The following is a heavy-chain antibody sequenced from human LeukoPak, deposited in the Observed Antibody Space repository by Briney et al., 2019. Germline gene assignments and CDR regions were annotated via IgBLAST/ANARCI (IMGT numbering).Heavy chain of an antibody. Sequence: PSESLSLTCAVYGGSFSGYYWSWIRQPPGKGLEWIGEINHSGSTNYNPSLKSRVTISVDTSKNQFSLKLSSVTAADTAVYYCARDQVTAAAYNWFDPWGQGTLVTVSS. J-gene: IGHJ5*02. CDR2: INHSGST. CDR3: ARDQVTAAAYNWFDP. CDR1: GGSFSGYY. V-gene: IGHV4-34*01. D-gene: IGHD6-13*01.